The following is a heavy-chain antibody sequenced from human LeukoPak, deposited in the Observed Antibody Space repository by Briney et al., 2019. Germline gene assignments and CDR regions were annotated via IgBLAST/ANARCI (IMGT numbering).Heavy chain of an antibody. CDR1: RFTFSSYG. CDR3: AKDPHPYSSSWPIIYYFDY. J-gene: IGHJ4*02. CDR2: ISYDGSNK. V-gene: IGHV3-30*18. Sequence: GGSLRLSCAASRFTFSSYGMHWVRQAPGKGLEWVAIISYDGSNKYYADSVKGRFAISRDNSKNTLYLQMNSLRAEDTAVYYCAKDPHPYSSSWPIIYYFDYWGQGILVTVSS. D-gene: IGHD6-13*01.